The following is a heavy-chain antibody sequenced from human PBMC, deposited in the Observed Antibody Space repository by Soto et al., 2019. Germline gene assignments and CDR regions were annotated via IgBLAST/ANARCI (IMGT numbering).Heavy chain of an antibody. V-gene: IGHV3-23*01. CDR3: AKDRPMTTRGYDY. J-gene: IGHJ4*02. D-gene: IGHD4-17*01. CDR1: GFTFSSYA. Sequence: TGGSLRLSCAAPGFTFSSYAMSWVRQAPGKGLEWVSLVSATAGTTYYTDSVKGRFTISRDNSRNTVYLQMNSLRADDTAVYYCAKDRPMTTRGYDYWGQGTLVTVSS. CDR2: VSATAGTT.